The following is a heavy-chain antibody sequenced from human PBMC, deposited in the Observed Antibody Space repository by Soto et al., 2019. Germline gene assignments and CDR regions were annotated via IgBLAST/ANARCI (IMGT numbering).Heavy chain of an antibody. V-gene: IGHV5-10-1*01. CDR2: INPSDSFT. CDR1: GYSFSTYW. CDR3: ARVPNYYHYGMDV. J-gene: IGHJ6*02. Sequence: GESLKISCKASGYSFSTYWIGWVRQLPGKGLELMGRINPSDSFTNYSPSFEGHVTISADKSISTAYLQWSSLKASDTAMYYCARVPNYYHYGMDVWGQGTTVTVSS.